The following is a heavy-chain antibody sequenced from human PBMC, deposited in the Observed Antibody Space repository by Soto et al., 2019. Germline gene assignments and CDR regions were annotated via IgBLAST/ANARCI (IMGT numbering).Heavy chain of an antibody. V-gene: IGHV3-30*18. D-gene: IGHD3-22*01. CDR3: AKEWVYDSSGWSFDY. Sequence: QVQLVESGGGVVQPGRSLRLSCAASGFTFSSYGMHWVRQAPGKGLEWVAVISYDGSNKYYADSVKGRFTISRDNSKNTLYQQRNSRRAEDTAVEYCAKEWVYDSSGWSFDYWGQGTLVTVSS. CDR2: ISYDGSNK. J-gene: IGHJ4*02. CDR1: GFTFSSYG.